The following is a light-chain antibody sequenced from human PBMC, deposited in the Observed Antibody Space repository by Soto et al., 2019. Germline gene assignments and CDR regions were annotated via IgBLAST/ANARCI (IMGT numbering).Light chain of an antibody. CDR1: SSNIANNY. CDR3: GTWDSSLSAV. CDR2: DNN. J-gene: IGLJ2*01. V-gene: IGLV1-51*01. Sequence: QSVVTQPHSVAASPGHKVTISCSGSSSNIANNYVSWYQQLPGTAPKLLIYDNNKRPSGIPDRFSGSKSGTSATLGITGLQTGDEADYYCGTWDSSLSAVFGGGTKLTVL.